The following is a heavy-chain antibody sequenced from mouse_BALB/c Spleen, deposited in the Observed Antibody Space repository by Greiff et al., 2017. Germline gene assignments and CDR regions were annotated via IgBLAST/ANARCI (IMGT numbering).Heavy chain of an antibody. CDR3: ARPKGYYRYDGGYAMDY. CDR2: INPDSSTI. Sequence: EVKLQESGGGLVQPGGSLKLSCAASGFDFSRYWMSWVRQAPGKGLEWIGEINPDSSTINYTPSLKDKFIIARDNAKNTLYLQMSKVRSEDTALYYCARPKGYYRYDGGYAMDYWGQGTSVTVSS. V-gene: IGHV4-1*02. CDR1: GFDFSRYW. J-gene: IGHJ4*01. D-gene: IGHD2-14*01.